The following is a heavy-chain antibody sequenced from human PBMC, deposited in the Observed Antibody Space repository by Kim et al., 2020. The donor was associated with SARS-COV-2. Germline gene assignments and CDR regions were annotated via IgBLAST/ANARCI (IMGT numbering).Heavy chain of an antibody. CDR3: ARDGGSGWYPAYYFDN. J-gene: IGHJ4*02. CDR1: GFTFRTHV. V-gene: IGHV3-30*12. D-gene: IGHD6-19*01. Sequence: GGSLRLSCAASGFTFRTHVMHWVRQAPGKGLEWVAVSSNDGSHDNYADSVKGRFTVSRDTSKTTLYLQMNSLRVEDTAVYYCARDGGSGWYPAYYFDNWGLGTLVTVSS. CDR2: SSNDGSHD.